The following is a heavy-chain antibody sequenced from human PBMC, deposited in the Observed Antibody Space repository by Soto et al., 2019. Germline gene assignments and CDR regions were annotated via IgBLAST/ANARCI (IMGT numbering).Heavy chain of an antibody. D-gene: IGHD3-22*01. V-gene: IGHV1-69*12. CDR3: ARDRGPSSGYYPYWFDP. CDR1: GGTFSNYA. CDR2: IIPIFGTA. J-gene: IGHJ5*02. Sequence: QVQLVQSGAEVKKPGSSVKVSCKASGGTFSNYAISWVRQAPGQGLEWMGGIIPIFGTANYAQKFQGRATITAEEPTSTAYRELSSLRAEDTAVYYCARDRGPSSGYYPYWFDPWGQGTLVTVSS.